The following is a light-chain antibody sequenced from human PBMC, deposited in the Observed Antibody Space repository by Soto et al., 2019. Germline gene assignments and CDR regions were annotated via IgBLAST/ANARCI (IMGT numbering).Light chain of an antibody. CDR1: QSVSSY. V-gene: IGKV3-11*01. Sequence: EIVLTQSPATLSLSPGERATLSCRASQSVSSYLAWYQQKPGQAPRLLIYDASNRATGIPARFSGSGSGTDFTLTISSLEPEDFAVYYCHQLRNWPKLTFGGGTKVEI. J-gene: IGKJ4*01. CDR2: DAS. CDR3: HQLRNWPKLT.